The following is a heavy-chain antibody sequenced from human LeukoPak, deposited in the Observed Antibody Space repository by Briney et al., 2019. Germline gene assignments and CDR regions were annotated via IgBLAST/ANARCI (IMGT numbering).Heavy chain of an antibody. CDR2: IYYTGST. J-gene: IGHJ4*02. CDR1: GGSISSYY. Sequence: PSETLSLTCTVSGGSISSYYWSWIRQPPGKGLEWIGYIYYTGSTNYNPSLKSRVTISLDTSKNQFSLKLSTVTAADTAVYYCARDYYDILTGYYRIGDYWGQGTLVTVSS. V-gene: IGHV4-59*01. CDR3: ARDYYDILTGYYRIGDY. D-gene: IGHD3-9*01.